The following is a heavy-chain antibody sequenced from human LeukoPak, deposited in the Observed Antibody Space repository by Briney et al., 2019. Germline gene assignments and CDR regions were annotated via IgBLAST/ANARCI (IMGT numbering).Heavy chain of an antibody. CDR2: INTDGSAK. D-gene: IGHD3-16*01. CDR1: GFTLSSYW. CDR3: ASWGAGGNS. V-gene: IGHV3-7*01. J-gene: IGHJ4*02. Sequence: GGSLRLSCEASGFTLSSYWMNWVRQVPGKGREWVAHINTDGSAKKYVDSVKGGFTIDRDNDDNSLSLQMNSLRAEDTAVYYCASWGAGGNSWGQGTLVTVSS.